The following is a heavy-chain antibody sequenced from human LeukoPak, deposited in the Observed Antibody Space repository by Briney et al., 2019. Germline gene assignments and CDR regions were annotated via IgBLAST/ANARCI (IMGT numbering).Heavy chain of an antibody. Sequence: PGEPLKISCKASGYSFTTYWIGWVRQMPGKGLEWMGIIFPADSDTRYSPSFQGQVTVSADKSTSTAYLQWSSLKASDTAMYYCARWVTADRGKKDAFDVWGQGTMVTVSS. CDR2: IFPADSDT. V-gene: IGHV5-51*01. CDR3: ARWVTADRGKKDAFDV. CDR1: GYSFTTYW. D-gene: IGHD2-21*02. J-gene: IGHJ3*01.